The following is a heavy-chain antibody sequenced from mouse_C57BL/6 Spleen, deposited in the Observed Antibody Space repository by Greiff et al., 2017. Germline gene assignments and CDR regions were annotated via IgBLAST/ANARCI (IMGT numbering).Heavy chain of an antibody. CDR2: IHPNSGST. V-gene: IGHV1-64*01. D-gene: IGHD2-2*01. CDR1: GYTFTSYW. CDR3: ARISMVTTERGDYFDY. J-gene: IGHJ2*01. Sequence: QVQLQQSGAELVKPGASVKLSCKASGYTFTSYWMHWVKQRPGQGLEWIGMIHPNSGSTNYNEKFKTKATLTVDKSSSTAYMQLSSLTSEDSAVYYCARISMVTTERGDYFDYWGQGTTLTVSS.